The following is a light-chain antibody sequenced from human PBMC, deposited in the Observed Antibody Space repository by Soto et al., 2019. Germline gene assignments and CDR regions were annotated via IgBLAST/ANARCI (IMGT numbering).Light chain of an antibody. CDR2: DAS. CDR3: QQRSNWPPIT. CDR1: QSVSSY. Sequence: EIVLTQSPATLSLSPGERATLSCRAGQSVSSYLAWYQQKPGQAPRLLIYDASNRATGIPARFSGSGSGTDFTLTISSLEPEDFAVYYCQQRSNWPPITFGQGTRLE. V-gene: IGKV3-11*01. J-gene: IGKJ5*01.